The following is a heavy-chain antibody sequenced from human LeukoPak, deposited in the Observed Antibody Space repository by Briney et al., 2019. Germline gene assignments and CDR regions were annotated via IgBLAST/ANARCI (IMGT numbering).Heavy chain of an antibody. CDR3: ARLNYDSSAYYVDY. CDR1: GYIFSNYW. J-gene: IGHJ4*02. V-gene: IGHV5-10-1*01. Sequence: GESLKISCKGSGYIFSNYWIIWVRQMPGKGLEWMGRIDPSDSYTNYSPSFQGHVTISADKSIITAYLQWSSLKASDTAMYYCARLNYDSSAYYVDYWGQGALVTVSS. D-gene: IGHD3-22*01. CDR2: IDPSDSYT.